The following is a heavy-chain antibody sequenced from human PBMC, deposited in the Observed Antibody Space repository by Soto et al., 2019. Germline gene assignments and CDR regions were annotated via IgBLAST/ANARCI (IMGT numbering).Heavy chain of an antibody. CDR1: GGSISSSSYY. J-gene: IGHJ6*02. V-gene: IGHV4-39*01. Sequence: SETLSLTCTVSGGSISSSSYYWGWIRQPPGKGLEWIGSIYYSGSTYYNPSLKSRVTISVDTSKNQFSLKLSSVTAADTAVCYCARQGSPPVYVFWGVFRGLTGGGYYYYGMDVWGQGTTVTVSS. CDR3: ARQGSPPVYVFWGVFRGLTGGGYYYYGMDV. CDR2: IYYSGST. D-gene: IGHD3-3*01.